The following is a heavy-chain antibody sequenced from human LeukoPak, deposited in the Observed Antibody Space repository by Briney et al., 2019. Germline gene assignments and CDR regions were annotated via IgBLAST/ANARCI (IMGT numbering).Heavy chain of an antibody. Sequence: HPGGSLRLSCAASGFTFRSDAMSWVRQAPGKGLGWVSPISGSGGSTYYADSVRGRFTISRDNSKNTLYLQMHSLRAEHTAVYHCAKDDMIVVGYYFDYWGQGTLVTVSS. CDR2: ISGSGGST. CDR3: AKDDMIVVGYYFDY. CDR1: GFTFRSDA. D-gene: IGHD3-22*01. J-gene: IGHJ4*02. V-gene: IGHV3-23*01.